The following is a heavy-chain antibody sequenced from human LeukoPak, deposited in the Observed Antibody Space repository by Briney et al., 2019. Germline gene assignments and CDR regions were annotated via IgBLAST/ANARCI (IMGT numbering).Heavy chain of an antibody. Sequence: PGGSLRLSCAASGFTFSSYSRNWVRQAPGKGLEWVSPISSSNNYIYYADSVKGRFTISRDNANDSLSLQMNSLRAEDTVVYYCAGESLYSENVDYWGQGTLVTVSS. V-gene: IGHV3-21*01. CDR2: ISSSNNYI. D-gene: IGHD1-14*01. J-gene: IGHJ4*02. CDR1: GFTFSSYS. CDR3: AGESLYSENVDY.